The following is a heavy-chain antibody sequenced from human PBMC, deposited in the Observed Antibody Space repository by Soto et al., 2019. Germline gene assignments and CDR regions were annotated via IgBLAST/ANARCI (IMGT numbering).Heavy chain of an antibody. J-gene: IGHJ4*02. V-gene: IGHV3-23*01. CDR1: AFTFSSYA. D-gene: IGHD3-3*01. CDR2: IDTSGGST. Sequence: GGSLRLSCAASAFTFSSYAMSWVRQAPGKGLEWVSGIDTSGGSTYYADSVKGRFTISRDNSKNTLYLQMNSLRAEDTALYYCAKDYDFWSVYFPPIASGGQGTLVTVSS. CDR3: AKDYDFWSVYFPPIAS.